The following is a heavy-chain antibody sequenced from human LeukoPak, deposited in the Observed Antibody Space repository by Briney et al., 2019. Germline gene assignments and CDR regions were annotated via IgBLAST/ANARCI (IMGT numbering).Heavy chain of an antibody. D-gene: IGHD1-14*01. CDR3: ASDPHHASRMDV. J-gene: IGHJ6*02. V-gene: IGHV3-7*01. CDR1: GFTFGDYA. CDR2: IKQDGSEQ. Sequence: PGGSLRLSCTASGFTFGDYAMSWFRQAPGKGLEWVANIKQDGSEQYYVGSVKGRFTISRDNAKNSLYLQMNSLRAEDTAVYYCASDPHHASRMDVWGQGTTVTVSS.